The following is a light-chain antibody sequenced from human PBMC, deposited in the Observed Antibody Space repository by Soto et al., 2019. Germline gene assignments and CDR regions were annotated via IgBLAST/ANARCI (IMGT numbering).Light chain of an antibody. CDR3: QQYNGDSTWT. Sequence: DIQMTQSPSTLSSSVGERVTITCRASQSISRWLAGYQQKPGKAPKVLIWDASSFQRGVPSRFSGSGSGTEFSIPTSSLQPDDVATYYCQQYNGDSTWTFGQGTKVEIK. CDR2: DAS. V-gene: IGKV1-5*01. J-gene: IGKJ1*01. CDR1: QSISRW.